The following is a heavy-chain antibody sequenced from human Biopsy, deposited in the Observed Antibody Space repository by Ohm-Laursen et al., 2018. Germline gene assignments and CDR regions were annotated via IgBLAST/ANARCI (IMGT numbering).Heavy chain of an antibody. Sequence: ASVKVSCKASGFSLTGYYIHWVRQAPGQGLEWMGWIRPKSGDPNYAHKFQGNITMTRDTSMSTAYKEMSRLRCDDTAVYYCALQAVAQMKNFDYWGQGTLVTVSS. CDR1: GFSLTGYY. CDR3: ALQAVAQMKNFDY. CDR2: IRPKSGDP. D-gene: IGHD6-19*01. V-gene: IGHV1-2*02. J-gene: IGHJ4*02.